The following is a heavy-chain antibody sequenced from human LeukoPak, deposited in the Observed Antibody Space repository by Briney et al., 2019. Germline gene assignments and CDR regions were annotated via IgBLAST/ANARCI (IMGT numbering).Heavy chain of an antibody. CDR1: GLTFSNHG. J-gene: IGHJ4*02. Sequence: AGGSLRLSCAASGLTFSNHGMHWVRQAPGKGLEWVAFIWYDGSNKYYADSVKGRFTISRDNSKNTLYLQMNSLRAEDTAVYYCARDRANDYLDYWGQGTLVTVSS. CDR2: IWYDGSNK. D-gene: IGHD3-10*01. V-gene: IGHV3-33*01. CDR3: ARDRANDYLDY.